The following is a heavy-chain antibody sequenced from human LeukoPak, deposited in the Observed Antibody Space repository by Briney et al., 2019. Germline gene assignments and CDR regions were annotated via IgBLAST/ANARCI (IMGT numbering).Heavy chain of an antibody. CDR2: INHSGST. J-gene: IGHJ5*02. CDR1: GGSISSYY. CDR3: ARRRVHSGSYYLVPNWFDP. D-gene: IGHD3-10*01. V-gene: IGHV4-34*01. Sequence: ASETLSLTCTVSGGSISSYYWSWIRQAPGKGLEWIGEINHSGSTNYNPSLKSRVTISVDTSKNQFSLKLSSVTAADTAVYYCARRRVHSGSYYLVPNWFDPWGQGTLVTVSS.